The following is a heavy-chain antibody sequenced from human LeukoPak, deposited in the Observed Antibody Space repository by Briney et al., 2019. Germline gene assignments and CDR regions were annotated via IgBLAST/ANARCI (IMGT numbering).Heavy chain of an antibody. CDR1: VASISGGTYY. CDR2: IYYTGST. D-gene: IGHD1-26*01. Sequence: SETLFLTCSVSVASISGGTYYWGWIRQPPGKGLEWRGRIYYTGSTYDNPSVKRRVTISVDTSKNQFSLKLSAVTAADTAVYYCARRGGSGRAFDYWGQGTLVTDCS. V-gene: IGHV4-39*01. J-gene: IGHJ4*02. CDR3: ARRGGSGRAFDY.